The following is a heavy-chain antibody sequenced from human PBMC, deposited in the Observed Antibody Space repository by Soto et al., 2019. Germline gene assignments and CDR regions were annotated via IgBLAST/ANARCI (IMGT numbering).Heavy chain of an antibody. CDR1: GFTFSSYW. D-gene: IGHD2-2*01. V-gene: IGHV3-7*01. J-gene: IGHJ6*02. CDR3: ARDAVLVPAAIPYYYYGTDV. CDR2: IKQDGSEK. Sequence: GGSLRLSCAASGFTFSSYWMSWVRQAPGKGLEWVANIKQDGSEKNFVGSVKGRLTISRDNAKSSLYLQMNSLRAEDTAVYYCARDAVLVPAAIPYYYYGTDVWGQGTTVTVSS.